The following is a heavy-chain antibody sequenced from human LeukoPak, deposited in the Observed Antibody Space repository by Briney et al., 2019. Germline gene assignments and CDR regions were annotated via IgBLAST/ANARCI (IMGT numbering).Heavy chain of an antibody. V-gene: IGHV4-34*01. D-gene: IGHD3-10*01. Sequence: SETLSLTCAVYGGSFSGYYWSWIRQPPGKGLEWIGEINHSGSTNYNPSLKSRVTISVDTSKNQFSLKLSSVTAADTAVYYCARRFPKIWFGELLGSYYFDYWGQGTLVTVPS. CDR3: ARRFPKIWFGELLGSYYFDY. CDR2: INHSGST. CDR1: GGSFSGYY. J-gene: IGHJ4*02.